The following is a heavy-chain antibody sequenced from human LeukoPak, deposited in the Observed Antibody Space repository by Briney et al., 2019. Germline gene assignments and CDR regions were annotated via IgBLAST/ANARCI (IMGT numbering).Heavy chain of an antibody. CDR3: AKDSSRDIVVVPAANYFDY. D-gene: IGHD2-2*01. V-gene: IGHV3-30*02. J-gene: IGHJ4*02. Sequence: GGSLRLSCAASGFTFSSYGMHWVRQAPGKGLEWGAFIRYDGSNKYYADSVKGRFTISRDNSKNTLYLQMNSLRAEDTAVYYCAKDSSRDIVVVPAANYFDYWGQGTLVTVSS. CDR2: IRYDGSNK. CDR1: GFTFSSYG.